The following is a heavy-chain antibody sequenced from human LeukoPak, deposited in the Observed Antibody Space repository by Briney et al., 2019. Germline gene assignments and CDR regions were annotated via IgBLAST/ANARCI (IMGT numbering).Heavy chain of an antibody. CDR1: GFTFDDYA. CDR2: ISWNSGSI. CDR3: AKDLSGLEGYCYDSSGYDDAFDL. V-gene: IGHV3-9*01. D-gene: IGHD3-22*01. J-gene: IGHJ3*01. Sequence: GGSLRLSCAASGFTFDDYAMHWVRQAPGKGLKWVSGISWNSGSIGYADSVKGRFTISRDNAKNSLYLQMNSLRAEDTALYYCAKDLSGLEGYCYDSSGYDDAFDLWRQETMVTVSS.